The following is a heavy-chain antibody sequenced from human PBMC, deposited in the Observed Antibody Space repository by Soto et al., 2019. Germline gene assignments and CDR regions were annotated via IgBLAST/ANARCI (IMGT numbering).Heavy chain of an antibody. CDR2: ISGSGGST. D-gene: IGHD1-20*01. V-gene: IGHV3-23*01. CDR3: TTDRGITLRPLFDF. J-gene: IGHJ4*02. CDR1: GFTFSSYA. Sequence: EVQLLESGGGLVQPGGSLRLSCAASGFTFSSYAMSWVRQAPGKGLEWVSAISGSGGSTYYADSVKGRFTISRDNSKNTLYLQMNSLKTEDTAVYYCTTDRGITLRPLFDFWGQGTLVTVSS.